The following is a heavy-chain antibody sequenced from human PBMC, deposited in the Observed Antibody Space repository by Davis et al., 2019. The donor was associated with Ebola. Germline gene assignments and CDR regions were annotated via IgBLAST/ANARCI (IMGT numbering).Heavy chain of an antibody. D-gene: IGHD1-26*01. CDR2: IYPADSDT. V-gene: IGHV5-51*01. Sequence: GESLKISCKYSGYSFINYWIGWVRQMPGKGLEWIGIIYPADSDTRYSPSFQGQVTISADRSFSTTYLQWSSLKASDTAMYYCARSPSYSGSFYFDYWGQGTLVTVSS. CDR1: GYSFINYW. CDR3: ARSPSYSGSFYFDY. J-gene: IGHJ4*02.